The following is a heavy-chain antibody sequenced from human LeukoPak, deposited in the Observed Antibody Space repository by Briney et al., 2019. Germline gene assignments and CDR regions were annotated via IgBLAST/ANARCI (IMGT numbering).Heavy chain of an antibody. CDR2: ISAYNGNT. CDR3: ARDREAYCSGGSCYRTLYYFDY. CDR1: GYTFTSYG. D-gene: IGHD2-15*01. J-gene: IGHJ4*02. Sequence: RASVKVSCKSSGYTFTSYGISWVRQAPGQGLEWMGWISAYNGNTNYAQKLQGRVTMTTDTSTSTAYMEQRSLRYDDTAVYYCARDREAYCSGGSCYRTLYYFDYWGQGTLVTVSS. V-gene: IGHV1-18*01.